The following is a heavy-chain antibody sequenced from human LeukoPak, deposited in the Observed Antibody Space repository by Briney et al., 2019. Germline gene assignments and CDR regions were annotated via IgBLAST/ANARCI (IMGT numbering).Heavy chain of an antibody. Sequence: AASVKVSCKASGYTFTNYGVSWVRQAPGQGLEWMGWISAYNGNTDYAQKLQGRVTMTTDTSTSTAYMELRSLRSDDTAVYYCARVLAYCSSTSCHDYWGQGTLVTV. V-gene: IGHV1-18*01. CDR3: ARVLAYCSSTSCHDY. CDR1: GYTFTNYG. J-gene: IGHJ4*02. CDR2: ISAYNGNT. D-gene: IGHD2-2*01.